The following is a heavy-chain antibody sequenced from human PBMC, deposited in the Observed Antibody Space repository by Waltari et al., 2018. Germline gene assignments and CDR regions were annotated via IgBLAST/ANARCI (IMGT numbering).Heavy chain of an antibody. CDR2: IYYSGST. CDR3: ARLSAPIRYFDY. CDR1: GGSISSHY. J-gene: IGHJ4*02. V-gene: IGHV4-59*11. Sequence: QVQLQESGPGLVKPSETLSLTCTVSGGSISSHYWSWIRQPPGKGLEWIGYIYYSGSTNYNPSLKSRVTISVDTSKNQFSLKLSSVTAADTAVYYCARLSAPIRYFDYWGQGTLVTVSS. D-gene: IGHD3-16*02.